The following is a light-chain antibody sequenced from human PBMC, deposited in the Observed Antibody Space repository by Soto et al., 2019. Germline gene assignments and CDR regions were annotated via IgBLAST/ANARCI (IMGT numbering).Light chain of an antibody. Sequence: QSALTQPGSVSGSPGRSIPFSSTGTNIDLGGYNLVSWFRHHPGKAPKLVIYEVTHRPSGISNRFSGSKSGNTASLTISGLQAEDEASYYCTSYTNRATLGVFGTGTKVTVL. CDR3: TSYTNRATLGV. CDR2: EVT. CDR1: NIDLGGYNL. V-gene: IGLV2-14*01. J-gene: IGLJ1*01.